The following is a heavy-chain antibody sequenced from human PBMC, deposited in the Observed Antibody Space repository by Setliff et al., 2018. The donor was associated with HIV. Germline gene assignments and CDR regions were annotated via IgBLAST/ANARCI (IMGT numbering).Heavy chain of an antibody. Sequence: PSETLSLTCIVSGGSISSSSYYWGWIRQPPGKGLQWIGSIYNSASTYYSPSLKRRVIMSVDTSKNRFSLRLSSVSAADTAVYYCARTSYNFWGGPDSWGQGTLVTVSS. CDR1: GGSISSSSYY. D-gene: IGHD3-3*01. V-gene: IGHV4-39*02. CDR2: IYNSAST. J-gene: IGHJ4*02. CDR3: ARTSYNFWGGPDS.